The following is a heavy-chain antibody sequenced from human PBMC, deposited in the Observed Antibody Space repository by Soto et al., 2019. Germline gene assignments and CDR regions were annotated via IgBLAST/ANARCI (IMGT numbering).Heavy chain of an antibody. CDR3: AGSPGGGYDFWSGPYITGGMDV. CDR2: IIPIFGTA. Sequence: GASVKVSCKASGGTFSSYAISWVRQAPGQGLEWMGGIIPIFGTANYAQKFQGRVTITADESTSTAYMELSSLRSEDTAVYYCAGSPGGGYDFWSGPYITGGMDVWGQGTTVTVSS. D-gene: IGHD3-3*01. J-gene: IGHJ6*02. V-gene: IGHV1-69*13. CDR1: GGTFSSYA.